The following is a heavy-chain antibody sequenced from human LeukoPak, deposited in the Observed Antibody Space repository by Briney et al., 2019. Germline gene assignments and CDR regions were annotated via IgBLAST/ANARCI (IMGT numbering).Heavy chain of an antibody. CDR3: AKGYYGSGSYGWFDY. CDR1: GFTFSSYA. J-gene: IGHJ4*02. CDR2: ISGSGGST. Sequence: GGSLRLSCAASGFTFSSYAMSWVRQAPGKGLEWVSAISGSGGSTYYADSVKGRFTISRDNSKNTLFLQMNSLRAEDTAVYYCAKGYYGSGSYGWFDYWGQGTLVTVSS. D-gene: IGHD3-10*01. V-gene: IGHV3-23*01.